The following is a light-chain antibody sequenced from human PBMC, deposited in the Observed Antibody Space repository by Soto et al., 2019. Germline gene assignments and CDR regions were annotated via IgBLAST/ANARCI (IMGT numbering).Light chain of an antibody. V-gene: IGKV3-15*01. J-gene: IGKJ1*01. Sequence: EIVMTQSPATLSVSPGDRATLSCRASQSVSSNLAWYQQKLGQAPRLLIYGPTTRATDIPARFSGSGSGTEFTLTISSLQSEDFAVYDCQQYNNWPPWTFGQGTKVEIK. CDR1: QSVSSN. CDR2: GPT. CDR3: QQYNNWPPWT.